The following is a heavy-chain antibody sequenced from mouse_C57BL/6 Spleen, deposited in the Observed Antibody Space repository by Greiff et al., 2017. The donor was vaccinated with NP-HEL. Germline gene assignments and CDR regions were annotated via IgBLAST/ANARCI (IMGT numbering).Heavy chain of an antibody. Sequence: VQLQESGPGLVQPSQSLSITCTVSGFSLTSYGVHWVRQSPGKGLEWLGVIWRGGSTDYNAAFMSRLSITKDNSKSQVFFKMNSLQADDTAIYYCAKNRGDPYAMDYWGQGTSVTVSS. J-gene: IGHJ4*01. V-gene: IGHV2-5*01. D-gene: IGHD3-3*01. CDR1: GFSLTSYG. CDR2: IWRGGST. CDR3: AKNRGDPYAMDY.